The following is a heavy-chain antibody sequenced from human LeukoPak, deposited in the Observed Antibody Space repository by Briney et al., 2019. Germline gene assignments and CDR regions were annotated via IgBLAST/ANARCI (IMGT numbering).Heavy chain of an antibody. J-gene: IGHJ5*01. D-gene: IGHD2-2*01. CDR2: ISAYRGNT. V-gene: IGHV1-18*01. Sequence: ASVKVSCKASGYTFTSHGISWVRQAPGQGLEWMGWISAYRGNTNYAQKFQGRITVTTDTSTNTVYMELRSLRSDDTAVYYCARGSVIYCSSASCYSWFDSWGQGTLVTVSS. CDR1: GYTFTSHG. CDR3: ARGSVIYCSSASCYSWFDS.